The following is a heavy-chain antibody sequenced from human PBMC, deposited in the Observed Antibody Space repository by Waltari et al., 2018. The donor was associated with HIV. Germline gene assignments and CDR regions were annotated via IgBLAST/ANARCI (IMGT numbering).Heavy chain of an antibody. CDR1: GFSLSNARMG. V-gene: IGHV2-26*01. J-gene: IGHJ6*02. D-gene: IGHD6-19*01. CDR3: ARLGFPSGWGAFYYYGMDV. CDR2: IFSNDEK. Sequence: QVTLKESGPVLVKPTETLTLTCTVSGFSLSNARMGVSWIRQPPGKALEWLAHIFSNDEKSYSTSLKSRLTISKDTSKSQVVLTMTNMDPVDTATYYCARLGFPSGWGAFYYYGMDVWGQGTTVTVSS.